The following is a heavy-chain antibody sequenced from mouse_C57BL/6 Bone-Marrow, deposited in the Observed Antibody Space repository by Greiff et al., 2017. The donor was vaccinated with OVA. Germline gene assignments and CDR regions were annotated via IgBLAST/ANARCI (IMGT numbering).Heavy chain of an antibody. CDR2: IDPETGGT. CDR1: GYTFTDYE. D-gene: IGHD1-1*01. V-gene: IGHV1-15*01. Sequence: LQESGAELVRPGASVTLSCKASGYTFTDYEMHWVKQTPVHGLEWIGAIDPETGGTAYNQKFKGKAILTADKSSSTAYMELRSLTSEDSAVYYCKTTVEDYWGQGTTLTVSS. J-gene: IGHJ2*01. CDR3: KTTVEDY.